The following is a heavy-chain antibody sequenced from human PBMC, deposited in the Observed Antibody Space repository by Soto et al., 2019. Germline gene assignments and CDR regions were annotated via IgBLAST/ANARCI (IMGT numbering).Heavy chain of an antibody. V-gene: IGHV1-69*01. J-gene: IGHJ4*02. D-gene: IGHD2-15*01. CDR2: IIPIFTRT. CDR3: ARDVVRPTEGDY. Sequence: QMQLVQSGTEVKEPGSSVKVSCKASGGTFSTSSFVWVRQGPGQGLEWMGVIIPIFTRTNFAQKFQGRVTFSEDEATRTTYMELRSLTSEYTAIYYCARDVVRPTEGDYWGQGTLVTVSS. CDR1: GGTFSTSS.